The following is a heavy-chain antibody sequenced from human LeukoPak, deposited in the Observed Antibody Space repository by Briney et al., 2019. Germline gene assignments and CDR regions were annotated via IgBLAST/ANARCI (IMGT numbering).Heavy chain of an antibody. CDR1: GFTFSSYW. CDR2: IKQDGSEK. J-gene: IGHJ3*02. V-gene: IGHV3-7*01. CDR3: ARVLWLYSSSWILGGFDI. Sequence: GGSLRLSCAASGFTFSSYWMSWVRQAPGKGLEWVANIKQDGSEKYYVDSVKGRFTISRDNAKNSLYLQMNSLRAEETAVYYCARVLWLYSSSWILGGFDIWGQGTMVTVSS. D-gene: IGHD6-13*01.